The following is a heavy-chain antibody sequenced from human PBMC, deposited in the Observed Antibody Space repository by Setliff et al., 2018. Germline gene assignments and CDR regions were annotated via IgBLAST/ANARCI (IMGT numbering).Heavy chain of an antibody. J-gene: IGHJ3*02. CDR3: ATRYCSSTSCWGFDI. CDR1: GYSISSGYY. D-gene: IGHD2-2*01. Sequence: LSLTCTVSGYSISSGYYWGWIRQPPGKGLEWIGSIYHSGSTYYNPSLKSRVTISVDTSKNQFSLKLSSVTAADTAVYYCATRYCSSTSCWGFDIWGQGTMVTVSS. CDR2: IYHSGST. V-gene: IGHV4-38-2*02.